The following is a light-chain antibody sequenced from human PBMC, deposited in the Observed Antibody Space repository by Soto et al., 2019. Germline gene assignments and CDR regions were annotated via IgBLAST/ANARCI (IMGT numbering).Light chain of an antibody. CDR1: QHVSSN. Sequence: EIVMTQSTATLSVSPGGSATLSCRASQHVSSNFAWYRQKPGQAPTLLIYRAFTRATGIPARFSGSGSGTEFTLNISSLQSEDFAVYYCQQYNNWPYTFGQGTKLEIK. CDR2: RAF. CDR3: QQYNNWPYT. J-gene: IGKJ2*01. V-gene: IGKV3-15*01.